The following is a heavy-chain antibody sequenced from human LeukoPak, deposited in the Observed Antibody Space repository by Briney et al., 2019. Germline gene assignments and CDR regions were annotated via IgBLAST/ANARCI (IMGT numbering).Heavy chain of an antibody. CDR1: GYTFTSYD. CDR2: MNPNSGNT. D-gene: IGHD3-3*01. Sequence: ASVKVSCKASGYTFTSYDINWVRQATGQGLEWMGWMNPNSGNTGYAQKFQGRVTMTRNTSISTAYMELSSLRSEDTAVYYCATSGVVLHYFDYWGQGTLVTVSS. V-gene: IGHV1-8*01. CDR3: ATSGVVLHYFDY. J-gene: IGHJ4*02.